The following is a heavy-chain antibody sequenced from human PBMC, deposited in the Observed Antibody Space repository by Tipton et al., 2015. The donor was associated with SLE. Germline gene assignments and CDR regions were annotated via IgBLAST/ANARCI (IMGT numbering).Heavy chain of an antibody. V-gene: IGHV3-30*04. CDR1: GFTFSSYA. Sequence: LSLTYAASGFTFSSYAMHWVRQAPGKGLEWVAVISYDGSNKYYADSVKGRFTISRDNSKNTLYLQMNSLRAEDTAVYYCARGLGVVVITTVDYWGQGTLVTVSS. D-gene: IGHD3-22*01. CDR3: ARGLGVVVITTVDY. J-gene: IGHJ4*02. CDR2: ISYDGSNK.